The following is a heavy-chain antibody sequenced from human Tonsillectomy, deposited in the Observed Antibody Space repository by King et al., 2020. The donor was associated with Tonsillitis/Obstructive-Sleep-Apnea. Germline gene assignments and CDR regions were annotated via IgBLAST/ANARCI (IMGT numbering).Heavy chain of an antibody. D-gene: IGHD4-11*01. CDR2: INASGGRT. Sequence: VQLVESGAEVKKPGASVKISCKASGYTFTNYYIHWVRQAPGQGLEWMGLINASGGRTSSAQRFQGRLTMTRDTSTSTVYMELSSLRTEDTAVYYCARGRHDYRNYWGQGTLVTVSS. J-gene: IGHJ4*02. CDR3: ARGRHDYRNY. CDR1: GYTFTNYY. V-gene: IGHV1-46*01.